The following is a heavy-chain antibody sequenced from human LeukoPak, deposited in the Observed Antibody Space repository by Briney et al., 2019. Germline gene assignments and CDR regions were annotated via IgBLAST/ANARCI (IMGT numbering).Heavy chain of an antibody. J-gene: IGHJ4*02. CDR1: GFTVSSNY. V-gene: IGHV3-53*05. CDR3: AGAGGVYYFEY. Sequence: PGGSLRLSCAASGFTVSSNYMSWVRQAPGKGLEWVSVIYSGGNTYYADSVTGRFTISRDNSKNTLYLQMNSLRPEDTAVYYCAGAGGVYYFEYWGQGTQVTVSS. D-gene: IGHD2-8*02. CDR2: IYSGGNT.